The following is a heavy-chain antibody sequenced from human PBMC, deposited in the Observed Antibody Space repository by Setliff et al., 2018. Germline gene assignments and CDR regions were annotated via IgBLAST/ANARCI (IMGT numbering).Heavy chain of an antibody. CDR3: ARFGGSCSSSSCYASDL. CDR2: ISTYTGKT. CDR1: GYTFTTYG. D-gene: IGHD2-2*01. J-gene: IGHJ3*01. V-gene: IGHV1-18*01. Sequence: ASVKVSCKASGYTFTTYGFSWVRQAPGQGLEWMGMISTYTGKTNYAQKFQGRVTMTTDTSTGTGYMEMRSLRSDDTAVYFCARFGGSCSSSSCYASDLWGQGTTVTVSS.